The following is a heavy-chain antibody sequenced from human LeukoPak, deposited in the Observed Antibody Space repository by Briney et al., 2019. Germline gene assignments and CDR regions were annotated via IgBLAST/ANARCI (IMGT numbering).Heavy chain of an antibody. D-gene: IGHD6-6*01. CDR1: GFSPTTRWKG. J-gene: IGHJ4*02. V-gene: IGHV2-70*10. Sequence: SGPALVKTTQTLTLTCTLSGFSPTTRWKGVGWIRQPPGEALGWVARIDWDDDTYYSTSLKTRLTISKDTSKNQVVLTMINMDPVDTATYYCARTSYSSSSVFFDYWGQGTLVTVSS. CDR3: ARTSYSSSSVFFDY. CDR2: IDWDDDT.